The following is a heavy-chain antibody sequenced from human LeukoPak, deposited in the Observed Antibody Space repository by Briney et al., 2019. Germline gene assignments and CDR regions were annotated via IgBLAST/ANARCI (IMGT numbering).Heavy chain of an antibody. CDR3: ARTAVAGNNWFDP. D-gene: IGHD6-19*01. Sequence: GGSLRLSCAAPGFTFSSYSMNWVRQAPGKGLEWVSSISSSSSYIYYADSVKGRFTISRDNAKNSLYLQMNSLRAEDTAVYYCARTAVAGNNWFDPWGQGTLVTVSS. CDR1: GFTFSSYS. CDR2: ISSSSSYI. J-gene: IGHJ5*02. V-gene: IGHV3-21*01.